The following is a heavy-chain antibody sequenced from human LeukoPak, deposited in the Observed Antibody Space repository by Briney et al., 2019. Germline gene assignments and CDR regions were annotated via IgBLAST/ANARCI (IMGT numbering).Heavy chain of an antibody. V-gene: IGHV3-23*01. Sequence: GRSLRLSCAASGFTFSSYAMSWVRQAPGRGLEWVSAISGSGGSTYYADSVKGRFTISRDNSKNTLYLQMNSLRAEDTAVYYCAKDFLYCSSTSCYAFDYWGQGTLVTVSS. J-gene: IGHJ4*02. D-gene: IGHD2-2*01. CDR2: ISGSGGST. CDR3: AKDFLYCSSTSCYAFDY. CDR1: GFTFSSYA.